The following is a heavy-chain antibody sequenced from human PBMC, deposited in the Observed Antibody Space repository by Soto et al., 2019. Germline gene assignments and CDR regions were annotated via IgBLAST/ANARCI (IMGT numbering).Heavy chain of an antibody. Sequence: GGSLRLSCAASGFTFSSYWMSWVRQAPGKGLEWVANIKQDGSEKYYVDSVKGRFTISRDNAKNSLYLQMNSLRAEDTAVYYCARGGSSWYQVYYFDYWGQGTLVTVSS. CDR2: IKQDGSEK. CDR1: GFTFSSYW. D-gene: IGHD6-13*01. CDR3: ARGGSSWYQVYYFDY. J-gene: IGHJ4*02. V-gene: IGHV3-7*01.